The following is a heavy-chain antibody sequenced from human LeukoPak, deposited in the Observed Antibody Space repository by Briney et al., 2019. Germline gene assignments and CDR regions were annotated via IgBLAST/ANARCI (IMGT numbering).Heavy chain of an antibody. D-gene: IGHD6-13*01. CDR1: GLTFSNYA. Sequence: GGSLRLSCAASGLTFSNYAMNWVRQAPGKGLEWVSLISTGGATTYYADSVKGRFTISRDNSRNTLYLQMDSLRPEDTAVYYCANRLDYSNSWYYFHSWGQGTLVTVSS. V-gene: IGHV3-23*01. CDR3: ANRLDYSNSWYYFHS. J-gene: IGHJ4*02. CDR2: ISTGGATT.